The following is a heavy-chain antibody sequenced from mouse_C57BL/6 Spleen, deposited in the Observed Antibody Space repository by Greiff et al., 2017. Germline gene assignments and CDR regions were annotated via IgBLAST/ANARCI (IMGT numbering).Heavy chain of an antibody. CDR3: ARDITTVVATGYFDY. J-gene: IGHJ2*01. D-gene: IGHD1-1*01. Sequence: EVHLVESGGGLVKPGGSLKLSCAASGFTFSDYGMHWVRQAPEKGLEWVAYISSGSSTIYYADTVKGRFTISRDNAKNTLFLQMTSLRSEDTAMYYCARDITTVVATGYFDYWGQGTTLTVSS. CDR1: GFTFSDYG. V-gene: IGHV5-17*01. CDR2: ISSGSSTI.